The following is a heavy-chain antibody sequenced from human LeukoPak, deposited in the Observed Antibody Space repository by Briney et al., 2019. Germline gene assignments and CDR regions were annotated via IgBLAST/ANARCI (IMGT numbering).Heavy chain of an antibody. CDR3: AKGGISSVFHAFDM. CDR2: ISGDRTGT. Sequence: GGSLRLSCAASGLTFSNYAMSWVRQTPGKGLEWVSAISGDRTGTYYTDSVKGRFTISRDNSKNTLFLQMNSLRVEDTAVYYCAKGGISSVFHAFDMWGQGTMVTLSS. D-gene: IGHD2/OR15-2a*01. V-gene: IGHV3-23*01. J-gene: IGHJ3*02. CDR1: GLTFSNYA.